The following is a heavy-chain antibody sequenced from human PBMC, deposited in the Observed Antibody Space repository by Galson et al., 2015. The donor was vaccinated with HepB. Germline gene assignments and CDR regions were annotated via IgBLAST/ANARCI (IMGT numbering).Heavy chain of an antibody. CDR1: GYTFTSYG. V-gene: IGHV1-18*01. J-gene: IGHJ6*02. CDR2: ISAYNGNT. D-gene: IGHD2-2*02. Sequence: SVKVSCKASGYTFTSYGISWVRQAPGQGLEWMGWISAYNGNTNYAQKLQGRVTMTTDTSTSTAYMELRSLRSDDTAVYYCARAPRCSSTSCYTRPTWYYGMDVWGQGTTVTVSS. CDR3: ARAPRCSSTSCYTRPTWYYGMDV.